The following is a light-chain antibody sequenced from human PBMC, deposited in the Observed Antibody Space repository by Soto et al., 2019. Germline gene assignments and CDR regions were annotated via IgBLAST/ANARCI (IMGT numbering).Light chain of an antibody. Sequence: EIVMTQSPATLSVSPGETATLSCRASQSVTYNLAWYQQKPGQGPRLLIYGAFTRATGIPARFSGSGSGTXFTXTISXLQSEDFAVYYCQQYKNWPPLTFGGGTKVEIK. CDR3: QQYKNWPPLT. J-gene: IGKJ4*01. CDR2: GAF. V-gene: IGKV3-15*01. CDR1: QSVTYN.